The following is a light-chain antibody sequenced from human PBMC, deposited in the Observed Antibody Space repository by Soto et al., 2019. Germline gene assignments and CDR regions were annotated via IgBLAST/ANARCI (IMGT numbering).Light chain of an antibody. CDR3: QQYNSYSPYT. J-gene: IGKJ2*01. V-gene: IGKV1-5*01. CDR1: QSIGSW. Sequence: DIQMTQSPSTLSASVGDRVTITCRASQSIGSWLAWYQQKPGKAPKLLIYDASSLESGVPSRFSGSGSGTEFTHTISSLQPDDFATYYCQQYNSYSPYTFGQGTKLEIK. CDR2: DAS.